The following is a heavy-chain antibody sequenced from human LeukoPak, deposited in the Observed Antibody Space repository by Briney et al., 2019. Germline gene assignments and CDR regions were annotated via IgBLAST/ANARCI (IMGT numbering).Heavy chain of an antibody. Sequence: SETLSLTCTVSGGSISSYYWSWIRQPAGKGLEWIGRIYTSGSTNYNPSLKSRVTISVDTSKNQFSLKLSSVTAADTAVYYCARGLCSSTSCYKGYFDLWGRGTLVTVSS. V-gene: IGHV4-4*07. CDR2: IYTSGST. CDR3: ARGLCSSTSCYKGYFDL. D-gene: IGHD2-2*02. J-gene: IGHJ2*01. CDR1: GGSISSYY.